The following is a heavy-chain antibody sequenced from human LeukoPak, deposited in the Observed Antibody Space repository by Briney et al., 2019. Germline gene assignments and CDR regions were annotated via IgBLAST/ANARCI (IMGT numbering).Heavy chain of an antibody. CDR2: ITSSGSAI. D-gene: IGHD6-6*01. J-gene: IGHJ4*02. V-gene: IGHV3-48*03. CDR3: ANEGAYTSSSPTGY. Sequence: GGSLRLSCAASGFTFSNYEMNWVRQVPGKGLEWVSYITSSGSAIYYADSMKGRFTISRDNAKNSLYLQMNSLRADDTAVYYCANEGAYTSSSPTGYWGQGTLVTVSS. CDR1: GFTFSNYE.